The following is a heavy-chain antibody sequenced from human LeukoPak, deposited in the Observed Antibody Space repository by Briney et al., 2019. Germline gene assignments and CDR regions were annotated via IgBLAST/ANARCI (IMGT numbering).Heavy chain of an antibody. J-gene: IGHJ5*02. D-gene: IGHD6-13*01. CDR2: INHSGST. Sequence: PSETLSLTCTVSGGSIRSGDYYWGWIRQPPGKGLEWIGEINHSGSTNYNPSLKSRVTISVDTSKNQFSLKLSSVTAADTAVYYCARLRPQQLVLSAKEVNWFDPWGQGTLVTVSS. CDR3: ARLRPQQLVLSAKEVNWFDP. V-gene: IGHV4-39*07. CDR1: GGSIRSGDYY.